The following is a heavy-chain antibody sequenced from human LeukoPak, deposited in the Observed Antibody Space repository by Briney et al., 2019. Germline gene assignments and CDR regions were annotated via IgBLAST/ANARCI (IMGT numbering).Heavy chain of an antibody. Sequence: SETLSLTCTVSGGSISSYYWSWIRQPAGKGLEWIGRIYTSGSTNYNPSLKSRVTISVDTSKNQFSLKLSSVTAADTAVYYCARSAQLGELSLYFYFDYWGQGTLVTVSS. CDR3: ARSAQLGELSLYFYFDY. CDR2: IYTSGST. D-gene: IGHD3-16*02. CDR1: GGSISSYY. V-gene: IGHV4-4*07. J-gene: IGHJ4*02.